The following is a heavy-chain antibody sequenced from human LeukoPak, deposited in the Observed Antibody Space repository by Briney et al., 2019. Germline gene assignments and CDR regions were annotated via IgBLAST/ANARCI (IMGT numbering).Heavy chain of an antibody. D-gene: IGHD4-17*01. CDR2: IYHSGTT. J-gene: IGHJ3*01. V-gene: IGHV4-59*08. Sequence: SETLSLTCTVSGGSIGSYYWSWIRQPPGKGLECIGYIYHSGTTNYNPALKSRVTISADTSKNQFSLKLTSVTAADTAIYYCARQRDYADYLDAFDVWGQGTMVTVSS. CDR3: ARQRDYADYLDAFDV. CDR1: GGSIGSYY.